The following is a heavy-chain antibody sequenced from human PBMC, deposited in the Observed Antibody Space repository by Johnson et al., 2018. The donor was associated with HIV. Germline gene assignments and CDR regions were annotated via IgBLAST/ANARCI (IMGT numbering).Heavy chain of an antibody. V-gene: IGHV3-33*08. CDR3: ARDLAGHNAFDI. Sequence: QVTLVESGGGLVQPGGSLRLSCAASGFTVSSNYMSWVRQAPGKWLEWVAVISYDGRNKYSADSVTGRFTISRDNSKNTLYLQMNSLRAEDTAVYYCARDLAGHNAFDIWGQGTMVTVSS. CDR2: ISYDGRNK. J-gene: IGHJ3*02. D-gene: IGHD6-19*01. CDR1: GFTVSSNY.